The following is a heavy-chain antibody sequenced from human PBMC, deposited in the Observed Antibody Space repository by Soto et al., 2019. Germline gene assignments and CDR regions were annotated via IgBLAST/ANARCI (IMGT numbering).Heavy chain of an antibody. CDR1: GYTFTNYG. Sequence: QVQLVQSGAEVKKPGASVKVSCKASGYTFTNYGISWVRQAPGQGLEWMGWISHYNGHTKYAQKVQGRVIMTTDTSTSTANMELRSLRSDDTAVYYCAREESYYYGSGIDYWGQGTPVTVSS. CDR3: AREESYYYGSGIDY. V-gene: IGHV1-18*01. J-gene: IGHJ4*02. CDR2: ISHYNGHT. D-gene: IGHD3-10*01.